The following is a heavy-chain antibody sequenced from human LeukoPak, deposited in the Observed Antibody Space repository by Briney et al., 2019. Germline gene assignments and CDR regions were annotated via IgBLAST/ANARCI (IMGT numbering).Heavy chain of an antibody. CDR3: ARGSITMVRGVVDY. D-gene: IGHD3-10*01. J-gene: IGHJ4*02. CDR2: IYTSGST. CDR1: GGSISSGSYY. V-gene: IGHV4-61*02. Sequence: SETLSLTCTVSGGSISSGSYYWSWIRQPAGKGLEWIGRIYTSGSTNYNPSLKSRVTISVDTSKNQFSLKLSSVTAADTAVYYCARGSITMVRGVVDYWGQGTLVIVSS.